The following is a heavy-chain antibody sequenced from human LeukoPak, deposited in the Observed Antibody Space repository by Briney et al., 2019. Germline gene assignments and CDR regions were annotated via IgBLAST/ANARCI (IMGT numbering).Heavy chain of an antibody. J-gene: IGHJ6*02. CDR3: AKDPGTFYYYYGMDV. CDR2: ISGSGGST. D-gene: IGHD3-10*01. Sequence: GGSLTLSCAASGFTFSSYSMSWVRQAPGKGLEWVSAISGSGGSTYYADSVKGRFTISRDNSKNTLYLQMNSLRAEDTAVYYCAKDPGTFYYYYGMDVWGQGTTVTVSS. V-gene: IGHV3-23*01. CDR1: GFTFSSYS.